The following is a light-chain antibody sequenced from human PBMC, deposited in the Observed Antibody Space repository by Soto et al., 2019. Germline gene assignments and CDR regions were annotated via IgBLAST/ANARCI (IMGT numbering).Light chain of an antibody. V-gene: IGLV2-8*01. J-gene: IGLJ2*01. CDR2: EVN. CDR3: SSSTGSSNFVV. Sequence: QSALTQPPSASGSPGQSVTISCTGTRSDIGGYNSVSWYQQHPGTAPKLMIYEVNKRPSGVTDRFSGSKSGNTASLTVSGLQAEDEADYYCSSSTGSSNFVVFGGGPKLTVL. CDR1: RSDIGGYNS.